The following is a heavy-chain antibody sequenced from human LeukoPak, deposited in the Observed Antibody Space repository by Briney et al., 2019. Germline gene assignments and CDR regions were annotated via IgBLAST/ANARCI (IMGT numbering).Heavy chain of an antibody. CDR1: GGSISSINW. J-gene: IGHJ5*02. Sequence: SDTLSLTCAVSGGSISSINWWSWVRQPPGKGLEWIGEIYHSGSTNYNPSLKSRVTISVDTSKNQFSLKLSSVTAADTAVYYCARRFGYNWFDPWGQGTLVTVSS. CDR2: IYHSGST. V-gene: IGHV4-4*02. CDR3: ARRFGYNWFDP. D-gene: IGHD3-10*01.